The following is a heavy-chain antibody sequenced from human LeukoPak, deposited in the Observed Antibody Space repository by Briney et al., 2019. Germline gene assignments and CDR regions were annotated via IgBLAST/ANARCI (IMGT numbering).Heavy chain of an antibody. CDR2: ISAYNGNT. CDR1: GYTFTSYG. CDR3: ARDGPVDIVAPGGFDY. D-gene: IGHD2-2*03. J-gene: IGHJ4*02. Sequence: ASVKVSCKASGYTFTSYGISWVRQAPGQGLEWMGWISAYNGNTNYAQKLQGRVTMTTDTSTSTAYMGLRSLRSDDTAVYYCARDGPVDIVAPGGFDYWGQGTLVTVSS. V-gene: IGHV1-18*01.